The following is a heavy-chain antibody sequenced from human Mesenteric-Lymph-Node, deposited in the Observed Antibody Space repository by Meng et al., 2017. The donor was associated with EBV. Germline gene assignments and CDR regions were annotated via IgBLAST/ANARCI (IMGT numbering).Heavy chain of an antibody. J-gene: IGHJ5*01. CDR3: ARRSIREGVGIDT. V-gene: IGHV4-61*01. CDR1: GGSVSSGSYY. D-gene: IGHD3-10*01. Sequence: QVQVAESGPGLVQPSETLSLTCTVSGGSVSSGSYYWSWIRQPPGKGLEWIGYIYYSGSTNYNPSLKSRVTISVDTSKNQSSLRLHSVTAADTAVYYCARRSIREGVGIDTWGHGTLVTVSS. CDR2: IYYSGST.